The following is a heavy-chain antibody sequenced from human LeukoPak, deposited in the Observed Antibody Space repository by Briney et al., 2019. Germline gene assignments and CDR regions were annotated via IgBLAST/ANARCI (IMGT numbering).Heavy chain of an antibody. V-gene: IGHV3-23*01. CDR3: SRIKYGGNSGYHFDY. CDR2: IGDSGSAG. D-gene: IGHD4-23*01. Sequence: GGSLRLSCFASGFNFNYFAMSWVRQAPGKRLEWVSTIGDSGSAGSYADSVRGRFTISRYNSKNMVYLQMSSLRADDSAVYYCSRIKYGGNSGYHFDYWGQGTLVTVSS. J-gene: IGHJ4*02. CDR1: GFNFNYFA.